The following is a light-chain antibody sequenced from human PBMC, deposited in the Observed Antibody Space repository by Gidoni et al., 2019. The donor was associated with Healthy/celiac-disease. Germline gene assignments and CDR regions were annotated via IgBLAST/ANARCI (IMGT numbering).Light chain of an antibody. CDR3: MQALQTPMYT. CDR2: LGS. CDR1: QSLLHSNCYNY. J-gene: IGKJ2*01. Sequence: DIVMTQSPLSLPVTPGEPASISCRSSQSLLHSNCYNYLDWYLQKPGQSPQLLIYLGSNRASGVPDRFSGSGSGTDFNLKISRVEAEDVGVYYCMQALQTPMYTFGQGTKLEIK. V-gene: IGKV2-28*01.